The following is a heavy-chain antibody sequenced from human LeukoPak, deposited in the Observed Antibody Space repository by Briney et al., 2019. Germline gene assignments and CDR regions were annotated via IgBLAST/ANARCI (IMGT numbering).Heavy chain of an antibody. CDR3: ASSIVVVITPAFDI. J-gene: IGHJ3*02. V-gene: IGHV3-30*03. CDR1: GFTFSGYG. Sequence: PGRSLRLSCAASGFTFSGYGMHWVRQAPGKGLEWVALISYDGSNKNYADSVKGRFTISRDNSKNTLYLQMNSLRAENTAVYYCASSIVVVITPAFDIWGQGTMVTVSS. D-gene: IGHD3-22*01. CDR2: ISYDGSNK.